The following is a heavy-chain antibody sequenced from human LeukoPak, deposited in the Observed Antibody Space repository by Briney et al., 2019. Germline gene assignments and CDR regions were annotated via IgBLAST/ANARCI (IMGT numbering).Heavy chain of an antibody. CDR2: IYYSGST. V-gene: IGHV4-39*07. J-gene: IGHJ4*02. CDR1: GVSISSSSYY. D-gene: IGHD2-15*01. Sequence: SETLSLTCTVSGVSISSSSYYWGWLRQPPGKGLEWIVSIYYSGSTYYNPSLKSRVTISVDTSKNQFSLKLSSVTAADTAVYYCARGYCSGGSCSAYYFDYWGQGTLVTVSS. CDR3: ARGYCSGGSCSAYYFDY.